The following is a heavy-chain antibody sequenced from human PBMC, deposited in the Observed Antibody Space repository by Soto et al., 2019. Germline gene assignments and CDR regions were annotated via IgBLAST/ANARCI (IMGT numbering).Heavy chain of an antibody. CDR2: ISSSSSYI. Sequence: GGSLRLSCAASGFTFSSYSMNWVRQAPGKGLEWVSSISSSSSYIYYADSVKGRFTISRDNAKNSLYLQMNSLRAEDTAVYYCARDAIAARPLKYYYGMDVWGQGTTVTVSS. CDR3: ARDAIAARPLKYYYGMDV. V-gene: IGHV3-21*01. J-gene: IGHJ6*02. D-gene: IGHD6-6*01. CDR1: GFTFSSYS.